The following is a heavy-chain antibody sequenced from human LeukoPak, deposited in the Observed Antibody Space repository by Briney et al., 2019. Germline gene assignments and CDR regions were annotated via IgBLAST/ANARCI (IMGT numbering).Heavy chain of an antibody. Sequence: GGPVKVSCKASGYTFTSYDVNWVRQATGQGLEWMGWMNPNSGNTGYAQKFQGRVTITRNTSISTAYMELSSLRSEDTAVYYCARAGWFGSNNWFDPWGQGTLVTVSS. CDR2: MNPNSGNT. V-gene: IGHV1-8*03. CDR3: ARAGWFGSNNWFDP. D-gene: IGHD3-10*01. J-gene: IGHJ5*02. CDR1: GYTFTSYD.